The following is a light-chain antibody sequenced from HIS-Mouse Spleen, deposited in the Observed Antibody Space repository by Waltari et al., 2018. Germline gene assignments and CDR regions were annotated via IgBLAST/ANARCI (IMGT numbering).Light chain of an antibody. Sequence: EIVLMQSPGTLSLSTGERATLSCRASQRVSSSYLAWYQQKPGQAPRLLIYGASSRATGIPDRFSGSGSGTDFTLTISRLEPEDFAVYYCQQYGSSPQTFGQGTKVEIK. CDR1: QRVSSSY. V-gene: IGKV3-20*01. J-gene: IGKJ1*01. CDR3: QQYGSSPQT. CDR2: GAS.